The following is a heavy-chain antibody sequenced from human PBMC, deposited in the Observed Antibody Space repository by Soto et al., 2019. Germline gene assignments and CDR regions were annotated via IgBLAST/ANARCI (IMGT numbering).Heavy chain of an antibody. CDR2: ISDYHGNT. J-gene: IGHJ5*02. V-gene: IGHV1-18*01. Sequence: QVQLVQSGAAVKKPGASVKVSCKASGYTFTSYGISWVRQAPGQGLEWMGWISDYHGNTNYAQKLQGRVTMTTDTSTSTAYMELRSLRSDDTAVYYCAGGTVVETAAYNWFDPWGQGTLFTVSS. CDR1: GYTFTSYG. D-gene: IGHD2-21*02. CDR3: AGGTVVETAAYNWFDP.